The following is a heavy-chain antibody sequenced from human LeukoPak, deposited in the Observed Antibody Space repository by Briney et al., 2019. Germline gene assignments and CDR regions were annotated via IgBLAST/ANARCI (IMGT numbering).Heavy chain of an antibody. Sequence: GGSLRLSCAASGFSFASFAMGWLRQPPGKGLEWVSTISDSGGRTHYADSVQGRFTISRDNSKNTLYLQINNLRAEDTAIYYCDAADFWGQGTLVTVSS. V-gene: IGHV3-23*01. CDR3: DAADF. CDR2: ISDSGGRT. D-gene: IGHD6-13*01. J-gene: IGHJ4*02. CDR1: GFSFASFA.